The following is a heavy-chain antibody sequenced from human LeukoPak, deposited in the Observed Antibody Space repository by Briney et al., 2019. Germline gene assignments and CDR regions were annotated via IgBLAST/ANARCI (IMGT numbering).Heavy chain of an antibody. Sequence: PGGSLRLSCAASGFTFSSYGMHWVRQAPGKGLEWVAFIRYDGSNKYYADSVKGRFTISRDNSKNTLYLQMNSLRAEDTAVYYCAKELQFLEWLRLQGIFDYWGQGTLVTVSS. CDR2: IRYDGSNK. CDR1: GFTFSSYG. CDR3: AKELQFLEWLRLQGIFDY. J-gene: IGHJ4*02. D-gene: IGHD3-3*01. V-gene: IGHV3-30*02.